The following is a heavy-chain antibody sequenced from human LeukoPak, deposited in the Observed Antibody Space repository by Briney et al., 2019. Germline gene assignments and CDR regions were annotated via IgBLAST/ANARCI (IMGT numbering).Heavy chain of an antibody. CDR3: AREIQLWSGDVDY. Sequence: GGSLRLSCAASGFTFSSYAMNWVRQAPGRGLEWVSYIISSSSTIYYADSVKGRFTISRDNAKNSLYLQMNSLRAEDTAVYYCAREIQLWSGDVDYWGQGTLVTVSS. CDR2: IISSSSTI. CDR1: GFTFSSYA. D-gene: IGHD5-18*01. V-gene: IGHV3-48*01. J-gene: IGHJ4*02.